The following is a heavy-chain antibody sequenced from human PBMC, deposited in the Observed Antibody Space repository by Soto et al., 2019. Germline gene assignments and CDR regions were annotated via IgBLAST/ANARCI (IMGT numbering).Heavy chain of an antibody. CDR2: INDDGIST. D-gene: IGHD1-1*01. CDR1: GFTFSMYW. J-gene: IGHJ4*02. V-gene: IGHV3-74*01. CDR3: TRGPRSTSTGTGAF. Sequence: PGGSLRLSCAASGFTFSMYWMHWVRQVPGKGPEWVSRINDDGISTNYADSVKGRFTISRDNAKNTLYLQMNALRVEDTAVYYCTRGPRSTSTGTGAFWGQGTLVTVS.